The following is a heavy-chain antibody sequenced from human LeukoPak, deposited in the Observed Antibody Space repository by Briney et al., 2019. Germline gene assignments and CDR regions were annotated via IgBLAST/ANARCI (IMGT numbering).Heavy chain of an antibody. CDR2: IHYSEST. CDR3: ASRSGSFSDALDI. J-gene: IGHJ3*02. Sequence: SETLSLTCTVSGGSIRSYYWGWIRQPPGEGLEWIGYIHYSESTKYNPSLKSRVTMSVDTSKNQFSLKLSSVTAADTAVYYCASRSGSFSDALDIWGQGTLVTVSS. D-gene: IGHD3-10*01. V-gene: IGHV4-59*08. CDR1: GGSIRSYY.